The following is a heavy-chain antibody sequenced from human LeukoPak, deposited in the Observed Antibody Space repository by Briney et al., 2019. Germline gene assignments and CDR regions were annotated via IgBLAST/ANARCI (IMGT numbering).Heavy chain of an antibody. CDR2: IYPDDSDT. V-gene: IGHV5-51*01. D-gene: IGHD1-26*01. CDR3: ARQVRATRVFDY. CDR1: GYSFTSYW. J-gene: IGHJ4*02. Sequence: GESLKISCKGSGYSFTSYWIGWVCQMPGKGLEWMGIIYPDDSDTRYSPSFQGQVTISADKSVNTAYQQWSSLKASDTAMYYCARQVRATRVFDYWGQGTLVTVSS.